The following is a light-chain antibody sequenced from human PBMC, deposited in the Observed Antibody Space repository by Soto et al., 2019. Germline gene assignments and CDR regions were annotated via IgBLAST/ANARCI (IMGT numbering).Light chain of an antibody. CDR2: GAS. V-gene: IGKV3-15*01. J-gene: IGKJ4*01. Sequence: EIVMTQSPATLSVSPGERAILSCRASKSVSNNLAWYQQKPGQAPRLLIYGASTRATGIPARFSGSGSGTEFTLHISSLQSEDSAIYYCQQYNNWPPLTFGGGTKVEIK. CDR1: KSVSNN. CDR3: QQYNNWPPLT.